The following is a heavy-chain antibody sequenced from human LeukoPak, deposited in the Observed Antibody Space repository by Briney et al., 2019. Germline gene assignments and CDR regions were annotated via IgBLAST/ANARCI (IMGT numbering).Heavy chain of an antibody. J-gene: IGHJ1*01. Sequence: GGSLRLSCAASGFTFSSYAMRWVRQAPGKGLEWVSAISGSGGSTYYADSVKGRFTISRDNSKNTLYLQMNSLRAEDTAVYYCAKDLRSRIAAAGTPYAEYFQHWGQGTLVTVSS. CDR2: ISGSGGST. CDR1: GFTFSSYA. V-gene: IGHV3-23*01. D-gene: IGHD6-13*01. CDR3: AKDLRSRIAAAGTPYAEYFQH.